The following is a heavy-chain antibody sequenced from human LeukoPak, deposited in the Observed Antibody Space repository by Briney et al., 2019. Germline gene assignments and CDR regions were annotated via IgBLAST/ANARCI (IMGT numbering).Heavy chain of an antibody. Sequence: SETLSLTCTVSGGSISSYYWGWIRQPPGKGLEWIGSIYYSGSTYYNPSLKSRVTISVDKSKNQFSLKLSSVTAADTAVYYCARAMEWLFDYWGQGTLVTVSS. CDR1: GGSISSYY. CDR2: IYYSGST. D-gene: IGHD3-3*01. CDR3: ARAMEWLFDY. J-gene: IGHJ4*02. V-gene: IGHV4-39*07.